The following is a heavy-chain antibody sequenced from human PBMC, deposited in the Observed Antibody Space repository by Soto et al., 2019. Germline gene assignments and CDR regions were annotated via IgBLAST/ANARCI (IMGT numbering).Heavy chain of an antibody. D-gene: IGHD3-22*01. CDR3: AISRRGYYDSSGYYYVGFTFDY. V-gene: IGHV3-23*01. CDR1: GFTFSSYA. CDR2: ISGSGGST. Sequence: GGSLRLSCAASGFTFSSYAMGWVRQAPGKGLEWVSAISGSGGSTYYADSVKGRFTISRDNSKNTLYLQMNSLRAEDTAVYYCAISRRGYYDSSGYYYVGFTFDYWGQGTLVTVSS. J-gene: IGHJ4*02.